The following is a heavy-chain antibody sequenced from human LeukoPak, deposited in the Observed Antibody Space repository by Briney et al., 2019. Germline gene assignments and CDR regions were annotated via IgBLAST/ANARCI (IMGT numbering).Heavy chain of an antibody. D-gene: IGHD3-22*01. J-gene: IGHJ4*02. CDR1: GFTVSSNY. V-gene: IGHV3-66*01. CDR2: IYSGGST. Sequence: GGSLRHSCAASGFTVSSNYMSWVRQAPGKGLEWVSVIYSGGSTYYADSVKGRFTISRDNSKNTLSLQMNSLRAEDTAVYYCARSYYDSSGYDYWGQGTLVTVSS. CDR3: ARSYYDSSGYDY.